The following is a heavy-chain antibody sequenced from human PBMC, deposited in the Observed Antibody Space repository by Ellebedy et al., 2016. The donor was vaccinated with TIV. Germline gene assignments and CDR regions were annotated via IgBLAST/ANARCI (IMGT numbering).Heavy chain of an antibody. D-gene: IGHD3-10*01. CDR3: ARDGHYYDSGSYSVYGMDV. V-gene: IGHV3-33*08. CDR1: GFIFSSRC. Sequence: GESLKISCAGSGFIFSSRCMHWVRQAPGKGLEWVAVIWYDESNEYYADSVKGRFTISRDNSKNTLYLQMNSLRAEDTAVYYCARDGHYYDSGSYSVYGMDVWGQGTTVTVSS. J-gene: IGHJ6*02. CDR2: IWYDESNE.